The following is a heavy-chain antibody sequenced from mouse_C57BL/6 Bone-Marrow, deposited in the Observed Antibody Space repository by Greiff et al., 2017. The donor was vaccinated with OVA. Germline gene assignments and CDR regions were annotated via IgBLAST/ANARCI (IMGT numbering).Heavy chain of an antibody. CDR3: TSFLLPYFDV. J-gene: IGHJ1*03. CDR2: IDPENGDT. Sequence: EVKLVESGAELVRPGASVKLSCTASGFNIKDDYMHWVKQRPEQGLEWIGWIDPENGDTEYASKFQGKATITADTSSNTAYLQLSSLTSEDTAVYYCTSFLLPYFDVWGTGTTVTVSS. V-gene: IGHV14-4*01. CDR1: GFNIKDDY.